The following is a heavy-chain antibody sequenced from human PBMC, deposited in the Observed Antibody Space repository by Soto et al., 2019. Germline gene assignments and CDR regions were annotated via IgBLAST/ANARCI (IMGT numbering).Heavy chain of an antibody. J-gene: IGHJ6*02. V-gene: IGHV3-33*01. CDR1: GFTFRNYG. Sequence: QVQQVESGGGVVQPGRSLRLSCAASGFTFRNYGMHWVRQAPAKGLEWVALVWYDGGNKNYVDSVKGRFTISRDNSKNTLYLQMNSLRDEDTAVYYCVRAAGYSGNDYVYYYGMDVWGQGTTVTVSS. D-gene: IGHD5-12*01. CDR3: VRAAGYSGNDYVYYYGMDV. CDR2: VWYDGGNK.